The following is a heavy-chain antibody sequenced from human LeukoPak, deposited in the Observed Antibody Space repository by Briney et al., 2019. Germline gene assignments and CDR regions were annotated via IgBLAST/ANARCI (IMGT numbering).Heavy chain of an antibody. V-gene: IGHV1-2*02. CDR2: INPNSGGT. CDR1: GYTFTGYY. D-gene: IGHD3-22*01. Sequence: ASVKVSCKASGYTFTGYYMHWVRQAPGQGLEWMGWINPNSGGTNYAQKLQGRVTMTRDTSISTAYMELSRLRSDDTAVYYCARAYYYDSSGYFIDYWGQGTLVTVSS. J-gene: IGHJ4*02. CDR3: ARAYYYDSSGYFIDY.